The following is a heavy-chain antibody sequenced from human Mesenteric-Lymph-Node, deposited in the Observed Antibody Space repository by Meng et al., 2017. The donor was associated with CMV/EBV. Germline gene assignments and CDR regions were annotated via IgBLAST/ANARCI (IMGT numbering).Heavy chain of an antibody. D-gene: IGHD3-3*01. V-gene: IGHV4-39*07. J-gene: IGHJ6*02. CDR2: VSYSGST. CDR1: GGSISSSSSY. Sequence: SETLSLTCTVSGGSISSSSSYWGWIRQPPGKGLEWIGSVSYSGSTHYNPSLKNRATITLDTSTNQFSLKLTSVAAADTAVYYCARDLAENEWLHYYYYDMDVWGQGTTVTVSS. CDR3: ARDLAENEWLHYYYYDMDV.